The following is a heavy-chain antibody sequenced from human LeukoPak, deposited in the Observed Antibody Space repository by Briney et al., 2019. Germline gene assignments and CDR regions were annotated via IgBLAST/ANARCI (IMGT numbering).Heavy chain of an antibody. CDR3: AKDRGVVVPAAAPNFDY. D-gene: IGHD2-2*01. V-gene: IGHV3-30*02. CDR2: IRYDGSNK. CDR1: GFTFSSYG. Sequence: GGSLRLSCAASGFTFSSYGMHSVRQAPGRGLEWVAFIRYDGSNKYYADSVKGRFTISRDNSKNTLYLQMNSLRAEDTAVYYCAKDRGVVVPAAAPNFDYWGQGTLVTVSS. J-gene: IGHJ4*02.